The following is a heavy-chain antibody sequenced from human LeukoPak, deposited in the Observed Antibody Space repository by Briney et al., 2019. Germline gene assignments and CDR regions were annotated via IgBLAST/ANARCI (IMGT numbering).Heavy chain of an antibody. Sequence: PGGSLRLSCAASGFTFSSYSMNWVRQAPGKGLEWVSGINWNGGSTGYADSVKGRFTISRDNAKNSLYLQMNSLRAEDTALYYCARSNRSWYFTVDYWGQGTLVTVSS. D-gene: IGHD6-13*01. V-gene: IGHV3-20*04. CDR3: ARSNRSWYFTVDY. J-gene: IGHJ4*02. CDR2: INWNGGST. CDR1: GFTFSSYS.